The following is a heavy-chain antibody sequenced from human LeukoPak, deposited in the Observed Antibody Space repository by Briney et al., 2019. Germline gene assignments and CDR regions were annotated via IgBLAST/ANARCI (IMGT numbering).Heavy chain of an antibody. CDR2: IYTSGST. Sequence: SETLSLTCTVSGGSISSYYWSWIRQPAGKGLEWIGRIYTSGSTNYNPSLKSRVTMSVDTSKNQFSLKLSSVTAADTAVYYCARGWALTIFGGSFDYWGQGTLATVSS. V-gene: IGHV4-4*07. D-gene: IGHD3-3*01. CDR1: GGSISSYY. CDR3: ARGWALTIFGGSFDY. J-gene: IGHJ4*02.